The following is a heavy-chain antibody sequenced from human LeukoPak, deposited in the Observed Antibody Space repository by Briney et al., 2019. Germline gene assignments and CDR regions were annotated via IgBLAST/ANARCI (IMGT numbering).Heavy chain of an antibody. CDR2: IKQDGSEK. J-gene: IGHJ4*02. D-gene: IGHD3-22*01. Sequence: PGGSLRLSCAASGFTFSTYYMSWVRQAPGKGLEWVANIKQDGSEKYYVDSVKGRFTISRDNAKNSLYLQMNSLRAEDTAVYYCARDQDTVNYYDRWYSFDYWGQGTLVTVSS. CDR3: ARDQDTVNYYDRWYSFDY. CDR1: GFTFSTYY. V-gene: IGHV3-7*01.